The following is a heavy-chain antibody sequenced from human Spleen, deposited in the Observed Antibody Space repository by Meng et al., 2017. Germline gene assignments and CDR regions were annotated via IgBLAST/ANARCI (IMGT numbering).Heavy chain of an antibody. CDR1: GGSISSGRYY. CDR3: ARDLWELRYKAPFDP. V-gene: IGHV4-39*07. CDR2: VYYSGIT. D-gene: IGHD3-16*01. Sequence: QVQLQQSGPGLVKPSVTLSLSCAVSGGSISSGRYYWNWIRQPPGKGLEWIGSVYYSGITYYNPSLESRVTISVDTSKNQFSLKLSSVTAADTAVYYCARDLWELRYKAPFDPWGQGILVTVSS. J-gene: IGHJ5*02.